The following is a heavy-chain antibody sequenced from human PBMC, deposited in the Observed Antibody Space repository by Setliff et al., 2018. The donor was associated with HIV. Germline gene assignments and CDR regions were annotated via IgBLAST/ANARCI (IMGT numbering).Heavy chain of an antibody. CDR3: ARDDGRSLFLDY. V-gene: IGHV3-30*04. CDR2: ISYDGNYK. CDR1: GFTFSNYA. D-gene: IGHD1-26*01. J-gene: IGHJ4*02. Sequence: PGGSLRLSCAVSGFTFSNYAMHWVRQASGKGLEWVAVISYDGNYKYYSDSVKGRFTISRDNSKNTLYLQMNSLRAEDTAVYYCARDDGRSLFLDYWGQGTLVTVSS.